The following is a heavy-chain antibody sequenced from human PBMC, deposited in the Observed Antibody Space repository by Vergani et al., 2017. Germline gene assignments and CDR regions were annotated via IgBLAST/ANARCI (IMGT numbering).Heavy chain of an antibody. Sequence: QVQLVQSGAEVKKPGASVKVSCKASGYTFTSYAMHWVRQAPGQRLEWMGWINTGNGNTKYSQKFQGRVTMTRDTSISTAYIELGRLGSDDTAVYYCARARYGSSSDYWGQGTLVTVSS. CDR1: GYTFTSYA. CDR3: ARARYGSSSDY. D-gene: IGHD6-6*01. CDR2: INTGNGNT. V-gene: IGHV1-3*04. J-gene: IGHJ4*02.